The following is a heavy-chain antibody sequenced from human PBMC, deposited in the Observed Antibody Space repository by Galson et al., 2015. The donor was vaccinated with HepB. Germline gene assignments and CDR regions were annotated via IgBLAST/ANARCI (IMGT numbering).Heavy chain of an antibody. V-gene: IGHV3-74*01. CDR2: INRDGSST. Sequence: SLRLSCAASGFTFSSYWLHWVRQAPGKGLVWVSRINRDGSSTTYAASVKGRFTVSRDNAKNTLYLQMNSLRAEDTAVYYCARDETVLRHFDWLSNWGQGTLVTVSS. D-gene: IGHD3-9*01. CDR3: ARDETVLRHFDWLSN. CDR1: GFTFSSYW. J-gene: IGHJ4*02.